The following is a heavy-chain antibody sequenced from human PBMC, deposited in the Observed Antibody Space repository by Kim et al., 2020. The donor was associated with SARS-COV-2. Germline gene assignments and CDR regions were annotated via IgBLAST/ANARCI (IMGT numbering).Heavy chain of an antibody. V-gene: IGHV3-30*03. CDR3: TRNLVGDEDMGP. D-gene: IGHD1-26*01. Sequence: GGSLRLSCAASGFSFNRHLMHWVRQAPGKGLEWVALISYDGSTTRYTDSVKGRFTVSRDNSKNAVYLQMNSLRADDTAVYYCTRNLVGDEDMGPWGQGTLVTVSP. J-gene: IGHJ5*02. CDR2: ISYDGSTT. CDR1: GFSFNRHL.